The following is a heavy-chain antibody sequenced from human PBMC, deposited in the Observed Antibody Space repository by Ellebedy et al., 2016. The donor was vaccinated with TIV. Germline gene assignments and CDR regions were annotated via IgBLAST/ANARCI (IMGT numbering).Heavy chain of an antibody. D-gene: IGHD5-18*01. V-gene: IGHV3-30*18. J-gene: IGHJ6*02. CDR3: AKDQASFIHLSVVDV. Sequence: GESLKISCTASRFTFSNYGMHWVRHAPGKGLEWVATISYTGTVDFYADSVKGRFTISRDDSKNTLYLQMNSLRAEDTAVYYCAKDQASFIHLSVVDVWGQGTTVTVSS. CDR1: RFTFSNYG. CDR2: ISYTGTVD.